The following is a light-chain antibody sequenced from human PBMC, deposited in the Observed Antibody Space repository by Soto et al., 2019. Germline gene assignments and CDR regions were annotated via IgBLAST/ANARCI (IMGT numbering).Light chain of an antibody. CDR2: RAS. V-gene: IGKV4-1*01. CDR3: QQYYSTPWT. J-gene: IGKJ1*01. Sequence: DIVMTQSPDSLAVSLGERATINCKSSQSVLYSSNNKNYLVWYQQKPGQPPKLLIYRASTRESGVPDRFSGSGSWTDFTLTISSLQAEDVAVYYCQQYYSTPWTFGQGTKVEIK. CDR1: QSVLYSSNNKNY.